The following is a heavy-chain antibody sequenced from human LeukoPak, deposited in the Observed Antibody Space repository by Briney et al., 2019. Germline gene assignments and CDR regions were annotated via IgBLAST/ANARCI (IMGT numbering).Heavy chain of an antibody. V-gene: IGHV3-11*01. CDR1: GFTFSDYY. CDR3: ARRAYSSGWYFFDY. J-gene: IGHJ4*02. Sequence: GGSLRLSCAASGFTFSDYYMSWIRQAPGKGLEWVSYISSSGSTIYYADSVKGRFTISRDNAKNSLFLQMNSLRAEDTAVYYCARRAYSSGWYFFDYWGQGTLVTVSS. D-gene: IGHD6-19*01. CDR2: ISSSGSTI.